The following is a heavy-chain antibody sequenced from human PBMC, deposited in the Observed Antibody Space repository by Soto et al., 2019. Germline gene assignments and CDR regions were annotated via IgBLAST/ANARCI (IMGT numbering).Heavy chain of an antibody. J-gene: IGHJ2*01. V-gene: IGHV1-69*16. CDR2: IIPILGTA. CDR1: GGTFSSYT. D-gene: IGHD5-18*01. CDR3: ARGNHRWIQLWYFDL. Sequence: QVQLVQSGAEVKKPGSSVTVSCKASGGTFSSYTISWVRQAPGQGLEWMGGIIPILGTANYAQKLQGRVTITADESTSTAYMELSSLRSEDTAVYYCARGNHRWIQLWYFDLWGRGTLVTVSS.